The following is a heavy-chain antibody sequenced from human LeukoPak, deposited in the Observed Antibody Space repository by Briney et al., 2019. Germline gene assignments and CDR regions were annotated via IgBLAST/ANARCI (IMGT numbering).Heavy chain of an antibody. J-gene: IGHJ6*03. V-gene: IGHV4-4*02. CDR3: ARYLWIQLFDSFGSYYYMDV. CDR1: GGSISSSNW. CDR2: IYHSGST. D-gene: IGHD5-18*01. Sequence: SGTLSLTCAVSGGSISSSNWRSWVRQPPGKGLEWIGEIYHSGSTNYNPSLKSRVTISVDKSKNQFSLKLSSVTAADTAVYYCARYLWIQLFDSFGSYYYMDVWGKGTTVTVSS.